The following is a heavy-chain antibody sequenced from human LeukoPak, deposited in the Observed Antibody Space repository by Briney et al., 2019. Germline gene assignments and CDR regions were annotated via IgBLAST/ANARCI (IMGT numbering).Heavy chain of an antibody. D-gene: IGHD3-10*01. CDR3: AGGRMIRGVILSYGAFDL. J-gene: IGHJ3*01. CDR1: AGSISSYY. CDR2: INYSGKT. V-gene: IGHV4-59*08. Sequence: PSETLSLICTVSAGSISSYYWSWIRQPPGKGLERIGQINYSGKTNYNPYLKRGINISIDKTKTKCYLKMRSVPAADTAVYYCAGGRMIRGVILSYGAFDLWGQGTVVTVSS.